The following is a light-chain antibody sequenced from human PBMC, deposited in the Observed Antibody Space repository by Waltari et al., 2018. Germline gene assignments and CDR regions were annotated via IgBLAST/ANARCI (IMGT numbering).Light chain of an antibody. V-gene: IGLV3-1*01. CDR3: QAWDTSTTVG. J-gene: IGLJ2*01. CDR1: TLGETY. CDR2: EDD. Sequence: SYGLTQPPSVSVSPGQTASITCPGDTLGETYVCWYQQKSGQSPVLVIYEDDKRPSGIPERISGSNSGNTATLTISGTQATDEADYYCQAWDTSTTVGFGGGTKLTVL.